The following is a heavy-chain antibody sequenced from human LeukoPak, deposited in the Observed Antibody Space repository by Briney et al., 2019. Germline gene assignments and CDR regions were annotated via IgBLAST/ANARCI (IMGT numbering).Heavy chain of an antibody. D-gene: IGHD2-15*01. CDR2: IYSDSTT. CDR1: GFSIIGNH. CDR3: GSYCSAGSCRVSDGY. Sequence: GGSLRLSCAAPGFSIIGNHMSCGRQAAGKGLEWVSVIYSDSTTYYADSVKGRFTISRDNSKNTLYLQMKSLRAEDTAVYYCGSYCSAGSCRVSDGYWGQGTLVTVSS. J-gene: IGHJ4*02. V-gene: IGHV3-53*01.